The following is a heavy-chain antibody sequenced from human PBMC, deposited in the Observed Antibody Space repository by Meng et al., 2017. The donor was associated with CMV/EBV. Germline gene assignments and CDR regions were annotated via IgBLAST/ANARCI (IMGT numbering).Heavy chain of an antibody. J-gene: IGHJ6*02. CDR1: GYTFTSYY. CDR3: AKDDSQLLYRDPYYYYGMDV. Sequence: ASVKVSCKASGYTFTSYYMHWVRQAPGQGLEWMGIINPSGGSTSYAQKFQGRVTMTRDTSTSTVYMELNSLRAEDTAVYYCAKDDSQLLYRDPYYYYGMDVWGQGTTVTVSS. D-gene: IGHD2-2*02. CDR2: INPSGGST. V-gene: IGHV1-46*01.